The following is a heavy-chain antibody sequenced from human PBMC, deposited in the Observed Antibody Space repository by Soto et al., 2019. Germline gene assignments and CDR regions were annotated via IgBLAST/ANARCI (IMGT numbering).Heavy chain of an antibody. CDR3: ARRGYGSRWPNVYMDV. J-gene: IGHJ6*03. D-gene: IGHD6-13*01. Sequence: EAQLVASGGGLVQPGGSLRLSCAASGFTFSNYEMHRVRQAPGKGLEYVSGISNNGAHTDYAKSVKGRFTISRDNSENTLYLQMGSLRAEDMALYYCARRGYGSRWPNVYMDVWGKGTTVTVSS. CDR2: ISNNGAHT. CDR1: GFTFSNYE. V-gene: IGHV3-64*01.